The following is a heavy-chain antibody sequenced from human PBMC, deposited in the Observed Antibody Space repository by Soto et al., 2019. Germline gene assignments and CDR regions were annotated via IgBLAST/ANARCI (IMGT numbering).Heavy chain of an antibody. Sequence: SLRLSCAASGFTVSSNYMSWVRQAPGKGLEWVSVIYSGGSTYYADSVKGRFTISRDNSKNTLYLQMNSLRAEDTAVYYCARGDEGYYYYYGMDVWGQGTTVTVSS. J-gene: IGHJ6*02. CDR1: GFTVSSNY. V-gene: IGHV3-53*01. CDR3: ARGDEGYYYYYGMDV. CDR2: IYSGGST.